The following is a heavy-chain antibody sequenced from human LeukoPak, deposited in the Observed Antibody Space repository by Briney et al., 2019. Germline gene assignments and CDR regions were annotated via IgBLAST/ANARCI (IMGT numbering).Heavy chain of an antibody. CDR3: AIGRGGQQLGDF. D-gene: IGHD6-13*01. CDR2: IYPDDSDT. Sequence: GESLKISCKHSEYSFPNYCVGWVRQMPGEGLEWMGIIYPDDSDTRYSPSFQGRVTISADKSINTAYLEWSSLKASDTATYYCAIGRGGQQLGDFWGQGTLVTVSS. CDR1: EYSFPNYC. J-gene: IGHJ4*02. V-gene: IGHV5-51*01.